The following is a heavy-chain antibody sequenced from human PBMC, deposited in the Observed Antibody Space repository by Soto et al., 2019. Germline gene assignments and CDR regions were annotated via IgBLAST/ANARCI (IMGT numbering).Heavy chain of an antibody. J-gene: IGHJ4*02. CDR2: INAGNGNT. Sequence: QVQLVQSGAEEKKPGASVKVSCKASGYTFTSYAMHWVRQAPGQRLEWMGWINAGNGNTKYSQKFQGRVTITRDTSASTADMELSSLSSEDTAVYYRPRSIVVVTALDYWGQGTLVTVPS. V-gene: IGHV1-3*05. CDR1: GYTFTSYA. CDR3: PRSIVVVTALDY. D-gene: IGHD2-21*02.